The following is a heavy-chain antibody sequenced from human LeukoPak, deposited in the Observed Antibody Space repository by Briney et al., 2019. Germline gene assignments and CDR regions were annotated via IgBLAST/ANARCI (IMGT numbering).Heavy chain of an antibody. D-gene: IGHD5-12*01. CDR3: ASGDGYNGGVFDY. CDR1: GYRFTNYW. CDR2: IYPGDSDT. J-gene: IGHJ4*02. Sequence: GESLKISCKGSGYRFTNYWIAWVRQTPEKGLEWMGIIYPGDSDTTYNPSFQGRVTISADRSISTAYLQWASLVASDTAMYFCASGDGYNGGVFDYWGQGTLVTVAS. V-gene: IGHV5-51*01.